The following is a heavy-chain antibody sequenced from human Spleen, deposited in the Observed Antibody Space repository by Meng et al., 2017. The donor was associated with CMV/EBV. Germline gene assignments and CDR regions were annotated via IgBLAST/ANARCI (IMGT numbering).Heavy chain of an antibody. Sequence: SETLSLTCTVSGGSISSSDYHWGWIRQPPGKGLEWVGTIHYSGSTYYSPSLKSRVTISVDTSKNQFSLKLNSVTAADTAVYYCARVGDCDNIRCWDAFDVWGQGTVVTVSS. V-gene: IGHV4-39*07. J-gene: IGHJ3*01. CDR1: GGSISSSDYH. D-gene: IGHD2-2*03. CDR3: ARVGDCDNIRCWDAFDV. CDR2: IHYSGST.